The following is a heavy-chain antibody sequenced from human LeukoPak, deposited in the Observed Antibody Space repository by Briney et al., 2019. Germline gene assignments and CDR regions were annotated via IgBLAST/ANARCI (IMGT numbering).Heavy chain of an antibody. J-gene: IGHJ3*02. V-gene: IGHV3-74*01. CDR2: IYRDGTGT. D-gene: IGHD5-18*01. Sequence: PGGSLRLSCAASGFTSSNYWMHWVRQAPGKGLVWVSRIYRDGTGTVYAGSVKGRFTISRDNAKNTLYLQMNSLRVEDTAVYYCARAPPSSGYSYHFDIWGQGTMVTVSS. CDR3: ARAPPSSGYSYHFDI. CDR1: GFTSSNYW.